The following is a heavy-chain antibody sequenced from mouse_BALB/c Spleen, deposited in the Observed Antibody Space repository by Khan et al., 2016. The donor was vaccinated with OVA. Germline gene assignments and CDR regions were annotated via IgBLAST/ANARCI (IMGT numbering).Heavy chain of an antibody. Sequence: QVQLQQSGAELVKAGASVKMSCKASGYTFTSYWMHWVKQRLGQGLEWFAETNPTNGRTYYNEKLKSKATLTVDKSSSPAYMLLRGPTFEDAAVYYCARIKKVVATYFDYWGQGTTLTVSS. V-gene: IGHV1S81*02. CDR3: ARIKKVVATYFDY. CDR2: TNPTNGRT. J-gene: IGHJ2*01. CDR1: GYTFTSYW. D-gene: IGHD1-1*01.